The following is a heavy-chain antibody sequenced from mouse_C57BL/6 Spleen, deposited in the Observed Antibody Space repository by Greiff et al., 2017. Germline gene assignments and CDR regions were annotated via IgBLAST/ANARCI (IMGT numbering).Heavy chain of an antibody. CDR3: SRGTAQAYFDY. Sequence: EVQLKQSGPELVKPGASVKISCKASGYTFTDYYMNWVKQSHGKSLEWIGDINPTNGGTSYNQKFKGKSTLTVDKSSSPAYMELRRLTAEDSAVYCCSRGTAQAYFDYGGQGTTLTVSS. J-gene: IGHJ2*01. CDR1: GYTFTDYY. D-gene: IGHD3-1*01. V-gene: IGHV1-26*01. CDR2: INPTNGGT.